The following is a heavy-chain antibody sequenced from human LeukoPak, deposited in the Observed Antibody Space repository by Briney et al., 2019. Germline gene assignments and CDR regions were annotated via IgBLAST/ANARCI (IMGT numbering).Heavy chain of an antibody. CDR2: ITVNNGYT. J-gene: IGHJ4*02. CDR1: GYTFTSHG. Sequence: ASVKVSCKAAGYTFTSHGFIWLRQAPGQGLEWMGWITVNNGYTKYAQELQGRVTMTTDTSTSTAYMELRSLRSDDTAVYYCAKVHCISTNCNHIWTYFDYWGQGTLVTVSS. V-gene: IGHV1-18*01. CDR3: AKVHCISTNCNHIWTYFDY. D-gene: IGHD2-2*01.